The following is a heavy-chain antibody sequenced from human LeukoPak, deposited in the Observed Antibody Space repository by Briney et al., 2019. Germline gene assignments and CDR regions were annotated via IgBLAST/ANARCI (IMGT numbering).Heavy chain of an antibody. CDR2: ITVNNGYT. J-gene: IGHJ4*02. CDR1: GYTFTSHG. Sequence: ASVKVSCKAAGYTFTSHGFIWLRQAPGQGLEWMGWITVNNGYTKYAQELQGRVTMTTDTSTSTAYMELRSLRSDDTAVYYCAKVHCISTNCNHIWTYFDYWGQGTLVTVSS. V-gene: IGHV1-18*01. CDR3: AKVHCISTNCNHIWTYFDY. D-gene: IGHD2-2*01.